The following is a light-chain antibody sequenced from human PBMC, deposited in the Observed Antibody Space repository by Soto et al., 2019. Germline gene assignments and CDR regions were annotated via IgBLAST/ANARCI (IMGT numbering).Light chain of an antibody. CDR2: DAS. CDR1: QSVSSY. J-gene: IGKJ4*01. V-gene: IGKV3-11*01. Sequence: EFVLTQSPATLSLSPGERATLSCRASQSVSSYLAWYQQKPGQAPRLLIYDASNRATGIPARFSGSGSGTDFTLTISSLVPEDFAVYYCQQRSNWPGGLTFGGGTKVEIK. CDR3: QQRSNWPGGLT.